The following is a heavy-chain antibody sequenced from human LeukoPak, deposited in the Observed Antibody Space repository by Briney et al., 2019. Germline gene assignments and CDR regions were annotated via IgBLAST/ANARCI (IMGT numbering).Heavy chain of an antibody. Sequence: ASVKVSCKASVYTFTSYYMHWVRQAPGQGLEWMGIINPSGGSTSYAQKFQGRVTMTRDTSTSTVYMELSSLRSEDTAVYYCARDRLEAMVSQMNAFDIWGQGAMVTVSS. J-gene: IGHJ3*02. D-gene: IGHD5-18*01. V-gene: IGHV1-46*01. CDR2: INPSGGST. CDR1: VYTFTSYY. CDR3: ARDRLEAMVSQMNAFDI.